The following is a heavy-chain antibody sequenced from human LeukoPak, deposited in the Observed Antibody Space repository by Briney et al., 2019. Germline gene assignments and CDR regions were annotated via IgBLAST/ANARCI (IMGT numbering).Heavy chain of an antibody. CDR3: ARDRLFYFHSPDYRAGYFYAMDV. V-gene: IGHV3-30-3*01. Sequence: PGGSLRLSCSASGFTFNTYPMHWVRQSPGKGLECVAVTSHDESYKFYAESVKGRFTISRDNSNNTLYLQMNTLRPEDTSVYYCARDRLFYFHSPDYRAGYFYAMDVWGQGTTVTVSS. D-gene: IGHD3-22*01. CDR1: GFTFNTYP. J-gene: IGHJ6*02. CDR2: TSHDESYK.